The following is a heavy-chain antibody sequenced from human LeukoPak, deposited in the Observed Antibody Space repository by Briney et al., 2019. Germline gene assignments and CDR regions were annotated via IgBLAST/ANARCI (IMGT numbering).Heavy chain of an antibody. CDR1: GGSFSGYY. Sequence: SETLSLTCAVYGGSFSGYYWSWIRQPPGKGLEWIGEINHSGSTNYNPSLKSRVTISVDTSKNQFSLKLSSVTAADTAVYYCARGAVVPAASHYYYYGMDVWGQGTTVTVSS. J-gene: IGHJ6*02. CDR3: ARGAVVPAASHYYYYGMDV. V-gene: IGHV4-34*01. CDR2: INHSGST. D-gene: IGHD2-2*01.